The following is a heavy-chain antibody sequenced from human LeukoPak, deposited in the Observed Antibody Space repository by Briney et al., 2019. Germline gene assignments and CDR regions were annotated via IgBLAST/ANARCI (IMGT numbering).Heavy chain of an antibody. CDR2: IYSGEST. D-gene: IGHD3-10*01. V-gene: IGHV3-53*01. J-gene: IGHJ4*02. CDR3: ARGGCYGSGSYEH. Sequence: PGGSLRLSCAASGSSVRGNYMSWFRQAPGKGLQWVSIIYSGESTYYADSVKDRFTISRDHSKNTLYLQMNRLRVEDTAVYDCARGGCYGSGSYEHWGQGTLVAVAS. CDR1: GSSVRGNY.